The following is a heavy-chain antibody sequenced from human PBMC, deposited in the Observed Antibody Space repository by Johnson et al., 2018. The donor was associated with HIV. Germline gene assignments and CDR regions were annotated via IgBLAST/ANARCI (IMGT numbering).Heavy chain of an antibody. CDR1: GFTFSNAW. D-gene: IGHD5-18*01. CDR2: IKSKTDGGTT. Sequence: MLLVESGGGLVKPGGSLRLSCAASGFTFSNAWMSWVRQAPGKGLEWVGRIKSKTDGGTTDYAAPVNGRFTISRDDSKNTLYLQMNSLKTEDTAVYYCARDGRDLVTRGSFDVWGQGTVVTVSS. J-gene: IGHJ3*01. V-gene: IGHV3-15*01. CDR3: ARDGRDLVTRGSFDV.